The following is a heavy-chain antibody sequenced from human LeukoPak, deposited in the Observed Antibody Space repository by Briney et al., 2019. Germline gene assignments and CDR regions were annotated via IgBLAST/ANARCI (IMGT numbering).Heavy chain of an antibody. CDR2: ISSSSSYI. Sequence: EGSLRLTCAASGFTFSSYSMNWVRQAPGKGLEWVSSISSSSSYIYYADSVKGRFTISRDNAKNSLYLQMNSLRAEDTAVYYCARGRSRVAAPFYFDYWGQGTLVTVSS. J-gene: IGHJ4*02. CDR3: ARGRSRVAAPFYFDY. D-gene: IGHD6-19*01. CDR1: GFTFSSYS. V-gene: IGHV3-21*01.